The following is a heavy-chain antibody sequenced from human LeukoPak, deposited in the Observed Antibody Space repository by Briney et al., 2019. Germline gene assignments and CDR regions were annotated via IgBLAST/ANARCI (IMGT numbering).Heavy chain of an antibody. Sequence: GRSLRLSCAASGFTFSSYGMHWVRQAPGKGLEWVAVISYDGSNKYYADSVKGRFTISRDNSKNTLYLQMNSLRAEDTAVYYCAKDAQRVEMATGPDYWGRGTRVTVSS. CDR1: GFTFSSYG. CDR2: ISYDGSNK. J-gene: IGHJ4*02. V-gene: IGHV3-30*18. CDR3: AKDAQRVEMATGPDY. D-gene: IGHD5-24*01.